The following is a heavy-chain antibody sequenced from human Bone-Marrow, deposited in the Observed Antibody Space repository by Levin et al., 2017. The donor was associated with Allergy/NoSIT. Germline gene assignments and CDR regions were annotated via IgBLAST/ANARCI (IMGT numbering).Heavy chain of an antibody. J-gene: IGHJ6*02. D-gene: IGHD3-22*01. CDR2: IYYIGGT. V-gene: IGHV4-61*01. CDR3: TRADSSGYYDRDYYYGLDV. Sequence: SETLSLTCTVSGASISSGSFYWSWIRQPPGKGLEWIGYIYYIGGTNYNPSLKSRVTISMDTSKNQFSLKLGSVTAADTAVYYCTRADSSGYYDRDYYYGLDVWGQGTTVTVSS. CDR1: GASISSGSFY.